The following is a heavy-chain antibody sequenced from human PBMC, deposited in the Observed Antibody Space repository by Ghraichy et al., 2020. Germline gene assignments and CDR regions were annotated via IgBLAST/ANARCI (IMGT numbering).Heavy chain of an antibody. V-gene: IGHV4-59*01. CDR1: GDSISGYY. CDR2: VYYIGST. J-gene: IGHJ4*02. D-gene: IGHD3-10*01. CDR3: ARGGRGSDFDY. Sequence: SQTLSLTCTVSGDSISGYYWSWIRQPPGKGLEWIGYVYYIGSTNYNPSLKSRVTISADMSKNQFSLKLSSVTAADTALYYCARGGRGSDFDYWGQGTLVTVSS.